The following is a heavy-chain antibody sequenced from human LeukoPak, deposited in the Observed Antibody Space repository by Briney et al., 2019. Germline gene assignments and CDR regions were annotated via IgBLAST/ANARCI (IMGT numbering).Heavy chain of an antibody. CDR2: INPNSCGT. D-gene: IGHD2-15*01. CDR1: GYTFTGYY. J-gene: IGHJ6*03. CDR3: ARFQYSHYYYYMDV. V-gene: IGHV1-2*02. Sequence: AAVKVSCKASGYTFTGYYMHWVRQAPGQGLEWMGWINPNSCGTNYAQKFQCRVTMTRDTAISTVYMELSRLRSDDTAVYYCARFQYSHYYYYMDVWGKGTTVTVSS.